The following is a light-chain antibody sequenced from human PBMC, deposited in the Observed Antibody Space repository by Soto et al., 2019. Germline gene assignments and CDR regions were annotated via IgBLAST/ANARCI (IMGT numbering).Light chain of an antibody. CDR1: QGINIF. CDR3: QQRNSYPRT. V-gene: IGKV1-9*01. CDR2: AAS. J-gene: IGKJ2*01. Sequence: DIQLTQSPSLLSASVGDRVTLTCRASQGINIFLAWFQQKPGKAPYLLISAASTLQSGVPSRFSGSGSETEFTLTITSLQPEDSATYYCQQRNSYPRTFGQGTKVDIK.